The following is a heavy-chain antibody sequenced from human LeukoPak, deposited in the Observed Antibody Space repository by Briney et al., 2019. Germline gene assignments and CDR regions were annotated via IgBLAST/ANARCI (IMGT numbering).Heavy chain of an antibody. J-gene: IGHJ5*02. D-gene: IGHD3-10*01. V-gene: IGHV4-30-4*01. Sequence: SETLSLTCTVSGGSMSSGDYYWSWIRQPPGKGLEWIGHIHYSGSTYYNPSLRSRVTISVDTSKNQFSLKLSSVTAADTAMYYCARVSGSGRWFDPWGQGTLVTVSS. CDR3: ARVSGSGRWFDP. CDR1: GGSMSSGDYY. CDR2: IHYSGST.